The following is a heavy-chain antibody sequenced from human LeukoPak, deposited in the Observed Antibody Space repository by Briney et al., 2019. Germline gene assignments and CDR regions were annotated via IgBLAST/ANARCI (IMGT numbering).Heavy chain of an antibody. J-gene: IGHJ5*02. Sequence: SETLSLTCTVSGGSISSYYWSWIRQPPGKGLEWIGYIYYSGSTNYNPSLKSRVTISVDTSKNQFSLKLSSVTAADTAVYYCARDLQGPGPTYNWFDPWGQGTLVTVSS. D-gene: IGHD1-1*01. CDR1: GGSISSYY. CDR3: ARDLQGPGPTYNWFDP. V-gene: IGHV4-59*01. CDR2: IYYSGST.